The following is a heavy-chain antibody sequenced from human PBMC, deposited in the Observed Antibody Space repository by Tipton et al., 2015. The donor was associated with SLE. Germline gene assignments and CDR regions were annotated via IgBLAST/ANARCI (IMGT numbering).Heavy chain of an antibody. Sequence: SLRLSCAASGFTFSSYGMHWVRQAPGKGLEWVAVIWYDGSNKYYADSVKGRFTISRDNSKNTLYLQMNSLGAEDTAVYYCAKEGAGYSSSWYSDYYYGMDVWGQGTTVTVSS. CDR1: GFTFSSYG. V-gene: IGHV3-33*06. CDR2: IWYDGSNK. CDR3: AKEGAGYSSSWYSDYYYGMDV. D-gene: IGHD6-13*01. J-gene: IGHJ6*02.